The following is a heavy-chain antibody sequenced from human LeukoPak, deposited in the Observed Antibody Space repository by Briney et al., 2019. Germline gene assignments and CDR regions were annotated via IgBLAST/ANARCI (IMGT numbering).Heavy chain of an antibody. CDR3: AKAPVTSCRGACYPFDS. J-gene: IGHJ4*02. CDR1: EFTFSSYG. Sequence: GGSLRLSCAASEFTFSSYGMHWVRQAPGKGLEWVAFIRYDGSNKYYADSVKGRFTISRDNSKNTLYLQMNSLRAEDTAVYYCAKAPVTSCRGACYPFDSWGQGTVVTVSS. D-gene: IGHD2-15*01. CDR2: IRYDGSNK. V-gene: IGHV3-30*02.